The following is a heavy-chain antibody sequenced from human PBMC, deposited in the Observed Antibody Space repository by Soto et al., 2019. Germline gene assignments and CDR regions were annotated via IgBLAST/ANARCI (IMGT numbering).Heavy chain of an antibody. J-gene: IGHJ4*02. CDR1: GGSVSSGSYY. V-gene: IGHV4-61*01. CDR2: IYYSGST. D-gene: IGHD1-7*01. Sequence: QVQLQESGPGLVKPSETLSLTCTVSGGSVSSGSYYWSWIRQPPGKGLEWIGYIYYSGSTKYNPSLKSRVTISVDTAKNQFSRKLSSVTAADTAVYYWAFRNWNYDYYFAYWGQGTLVTVSS. CDR3: AFRNWNYDYYFAY.